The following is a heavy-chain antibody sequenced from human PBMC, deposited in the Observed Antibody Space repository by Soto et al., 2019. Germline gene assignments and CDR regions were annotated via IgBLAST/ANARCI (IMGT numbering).Heavy chain of an antibody. Sequence: SETLSLTCTVSGGSISSYYWSWIRQPPGKGLEWIGYIYYSGSTNYNPSLKSRVTISVDTSKNQFSLKLSSVTAADTAVYYCARDRLGVTASVYYYGMDVWGQGTTVTVSS. CDR3: ARDRLGVTASVYYYGMDV. V-gene: IGHV4-59*01. CDR1: GGSISSYY. J-gene: IGHJ6*02. D-gene: IGHD2-21*02. CDR2: IYYSGST.